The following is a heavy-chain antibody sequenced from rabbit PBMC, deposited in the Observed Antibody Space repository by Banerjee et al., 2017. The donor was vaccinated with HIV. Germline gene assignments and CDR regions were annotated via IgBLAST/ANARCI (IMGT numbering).Heavy chain of an antibody. J-gene: IGHJ3*01. CDR1: GFSFSSRHW. D-gene: IGHD4-1*01. V-gene: IGHV1S40*01. CDR2: IFTGGSGST. CDR3: ARDLAGITGWNFGL. Sequence: QSLEESGGDLVKPGTSLTLTCTASGFSFSSRHWICWVRQAPGKGLEWIACIFTGGSGSTYHATWAKGRFTISKTSSTTVTLQMTSLTAADTATYFCARDLAGITGWNFGLRGQGTLVTVS.